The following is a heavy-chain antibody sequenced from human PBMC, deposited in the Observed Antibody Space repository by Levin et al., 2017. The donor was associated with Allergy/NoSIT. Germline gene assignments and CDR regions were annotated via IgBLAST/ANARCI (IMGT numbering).Heavy chain of an antibody. CDR3: ARAGGGCSGGSCSNWFDP. CDR1: GGSISSYY. D-gene: IGHD2-15*01. Sequence: SQTLSLTCTVSGGSISSYYWSWIRQPPGKGLEWIGYIYYSGSTNYNPSLKSRVTISVDTSKNQFSLKLSSVTAADTAVYYCARAGGGCSGGSCSNWFDPWGQGTLVTVSS. J-gene: IGHJ5*02. V-gene: IGHV4-59*01. CDR2: IYYSGST.